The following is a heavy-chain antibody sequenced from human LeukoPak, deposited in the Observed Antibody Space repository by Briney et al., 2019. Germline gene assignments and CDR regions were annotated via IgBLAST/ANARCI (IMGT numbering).Heavy chain of an antibody. CDR2: FDPEDGAT. V-gene: IGHV1-24*01. J-gene: IGHJ4*02. CDR1: GYTLTELS. D-gene: IGHD5-12*01. Sequence: ASVKVSCKVSGYTLTELSMHWVRQAPGKGLEWMGGFDPEDGATIHAQKFQGRVTMTEDTSTDTAYMELSSLRSEGTAVYYCATVVLYSGYYFDYWGQGTLVTVSS. CDR3: ATVVLYSGYYFDY.